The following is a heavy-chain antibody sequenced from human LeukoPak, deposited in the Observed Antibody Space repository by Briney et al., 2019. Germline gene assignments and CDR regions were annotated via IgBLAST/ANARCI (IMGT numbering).Heavy chain of an antibody. CDR1: GLTFGDYA. D-gene: IGHD4-11*01. V-gene: IGHV3-49*04. J-gene: IGHJ4*02. CDR3: TRDHYSSLDY. CDR2: IRVRAFGATT. Sequence: PGGSLRLSCTASGLTFGDYAMSWVRQAPGKGLEWVGFIRVRAFGATTEYAASVKGRFTISRDDSKNIAYLQMNSLKSEDTAVYYCTRDHYSSLDYWGQGALVTVSS.